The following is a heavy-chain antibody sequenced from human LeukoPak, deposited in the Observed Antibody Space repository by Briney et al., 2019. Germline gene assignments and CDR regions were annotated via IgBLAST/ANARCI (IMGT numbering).Heavy chain of an antibody. J-gene: IGHJ4*02. CDR1: GYTLTELS. CDR2: FDPEDGET. CDR3: ATEGYSNHLDY. V-gene: IGHV1-24*01. Sequence: ASVKVSSKVSGYTLTELSMHWVRPTPGKGLEWMGGFDPEDGETIYAQKFQGRVTMTEDTSTDTAYMDLSSLTSEDTAVYYCATEGYSNHLDYWGQGTLVTVSS. D-gene: IGHD4-11*01.